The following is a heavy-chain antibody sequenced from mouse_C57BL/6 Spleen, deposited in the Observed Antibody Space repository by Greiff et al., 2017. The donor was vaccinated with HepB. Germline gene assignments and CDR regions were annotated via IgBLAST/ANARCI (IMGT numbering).Heavy chain of an antibody. CDR1: GFSLTSYG. Sequence: QVQLKQSGPGLVQPSQSLSITCTVSGFSLTSYGVHWVRQSPGKGLEWLGVIWSGGSTDYNAAFISRLSISKDNSKSQVFFKMNSLQADDTALYYCGRPYYAYVGFAYWGQGTLVTVSA. CDR3: GRPYYAYVGFAY. D-gene: IGHD2-9*01. V-gene: IGHV2-2*01. J-gene: IGHJ3*01. CDR2: IWSGGST.